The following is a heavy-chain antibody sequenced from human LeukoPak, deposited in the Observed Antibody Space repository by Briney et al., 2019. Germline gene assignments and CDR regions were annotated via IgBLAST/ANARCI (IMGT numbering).Heavy chain of an antibody. D-gene: IGHD3-9*01. V-gene: IGHV3-48*01. J-gene: IGHJ3*02. Sequence: PGGSLRLSCAASGFTFSSYSMNWVRRAPGKGLEWVSYISSSSSTIYYADSVKGRFTISRDNAKNSLYLQMNSLRAEDTAVYYCARDPGYVIWTGYYYDAFDIWAKGQWSPSLQ. CDR1: GFTFSSYS. CDR2: ISSSSSTI. CDR3: ARDPGYVIWTGYYYDAFDI.